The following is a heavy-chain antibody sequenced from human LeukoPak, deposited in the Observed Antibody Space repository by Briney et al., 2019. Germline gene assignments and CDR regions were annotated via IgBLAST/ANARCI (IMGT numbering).Heavy chain of an antibody. CDR2: IYPDDSNT. Sequence: GESLKISCQGSGYNFPIYWIGWVRQMPGQGLEWMGIIYPDDSNTIYGPSFQGQVTISADKSINTAYLEWSSLKASDTAMYYCARGPRPDYWGQGTLVTVSS. V-gene: IGHV5-51*01. CDR1: GYNFPIYW. CDR3: ARGPRPDY. J-gene: IGHJ4*02.